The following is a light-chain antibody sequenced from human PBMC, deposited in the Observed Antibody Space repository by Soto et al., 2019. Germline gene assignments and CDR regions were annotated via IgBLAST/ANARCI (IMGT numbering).Light chain of an antibody. CDR2: GNS. CDR1: SSNIGAGYD. Sequence: QLVLTQPPSVSGAPGQRVTISCTGSSSNIGAGYDVPWYQQLPGTAPKLLIYGNSNRPSGVPDRFSGSKSGTSASLAITGLQAEDEADYYCQSYDSRLSGYVVFGGGTKLTVL. J-gene: IGLJ2*01. CDR3: QSYDSRLSGYVV. V-gene: IGLV1-40*01.